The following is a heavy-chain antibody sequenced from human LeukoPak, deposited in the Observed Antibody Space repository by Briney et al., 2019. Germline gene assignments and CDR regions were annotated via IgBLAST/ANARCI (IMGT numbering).Heavy chain of an antibody. CDR3: ARGDSPVYCMDV. CDR1: RYTFTVYY. CDR2: INPNSGDT. Sequence: ASVKVSCRASRYTFTVYYMHWVRQAPGQGLEWMGWINPNSGDTNYAQEFQGRVTMTRDTSISTAYMELSRLRSDDTAVYYCARGDSPVYCMDVGGKGTTVTVS. J-gene: IGHJ6*03. V-gene: IGHV1-2*02. D-gene: IGHD2-15*01.